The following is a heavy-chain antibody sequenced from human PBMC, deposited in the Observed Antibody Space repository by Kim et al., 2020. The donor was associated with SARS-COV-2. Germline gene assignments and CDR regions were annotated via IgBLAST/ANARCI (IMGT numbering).Heavy chain of an antibody. V-gene: IGHV4-30-2*01. CDR3: AREEGIAARRWFDP. CDR1: GGSISSGGYS. Sequence: SETLSLTCAVSGGSISSGGYSWSWIRQPPGKGLEWIGYIYHSGSNYYNPSLKSRVTISVDRSKNQFSLKLSSVTAADTAVYYCAREEGIAARRWFDPWGQGTLVTVSS. J-gene: IGHJ5*02. D-gene: IGHD6-6*01. CDR2: IYHSGSN.